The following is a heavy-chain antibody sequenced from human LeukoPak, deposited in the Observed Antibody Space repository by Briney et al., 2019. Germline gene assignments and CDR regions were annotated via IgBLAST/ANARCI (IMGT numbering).Heavy chain of an antibody. CDR3: ARIVVGTTFDY. V-gene: IGHV4-31*03. CDR2: SYYSGGT. Sequence: SETLSLTCIVSGGSISSGAYYWSWLRRHPGKGLVGIGYSYYSGGTNYNPSLKSRVTISVDTSKNQFSLNLSYVTAADTDVYYCARIVVGTTFDYWGQGTLVTVSS. CDR1: GGSISSGAYY. J-gene: IGHJ4*02. D-gene: IGHD1/OR15-1a*01.